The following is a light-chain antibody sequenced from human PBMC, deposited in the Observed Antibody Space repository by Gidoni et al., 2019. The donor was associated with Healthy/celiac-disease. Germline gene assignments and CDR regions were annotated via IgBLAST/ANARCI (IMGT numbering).Light chain of an antibody. V-gene: IGLV2-14*01. CDR1: SSDVGGYNY. CDR3: SSYTSSSADV. J-gene: IGLJ1*01. Sequence: QSALTQPASVSGSPGQSLTISCTGTSSDVGGYNYVSWYQQHPGKAPKLMIYDGSNRPSGVSNRFSGSKSGNTASLTISGLQAEDEADYYCSSYTSSSADVFGTGTKVTVL. CDR2: DGS.